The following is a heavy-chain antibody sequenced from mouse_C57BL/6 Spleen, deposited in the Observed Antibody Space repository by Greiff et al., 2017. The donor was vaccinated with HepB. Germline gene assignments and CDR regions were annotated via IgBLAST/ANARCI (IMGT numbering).Heavy chain of an antibody. Sequence: VQLKQSGPELVKPGASVKISCKASGYSFTDYNMNWVKQSNGKSLEWIGVINPNYGTTSYNQKFKGKATLTVDQSSSTAYMQLNSLTSEDSAVYYCASHYYGSSPYAMDYWGQGTSVTVSS. CDR3: ASHYYGSSPYAMDY. CDR1: GYSFTDYN. D-gene: IGHD1-1*01. J-gene: IGHJ4*01. CDR2: INPNYGTT. V-gene: IGHV1-39*01.